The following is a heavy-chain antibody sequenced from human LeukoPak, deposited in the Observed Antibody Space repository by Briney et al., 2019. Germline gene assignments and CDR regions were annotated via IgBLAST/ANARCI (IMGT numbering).Heavy chain of an antibody. CDR2: INSDGRST. CDR1: GFTFSSYW. V-gene: IGHV3-74*01. CDR3: ARTGIAARPTVWFDP. D-gene: IGHD6-6*01. Sequence: GGSLRLSCVASGFTFSSYWMHWVRQAPGKGLVWVSHINSDGRSTTYADSAKGRFTISRDNAENTLYLQMNSLRAEDTAVYYCARTGIAARPTVWFDPWGQGTLVTVSP. J-gene: IGHJ5*02.